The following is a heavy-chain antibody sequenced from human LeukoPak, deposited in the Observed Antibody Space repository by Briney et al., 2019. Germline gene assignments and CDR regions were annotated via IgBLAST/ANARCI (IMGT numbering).Heavy chain of an antibody. J-gene: IGHJ3*02. CDR2: IKSETDGGTT. CDR3: TLRYCSSLGCHRGSFDI. CDR1: GFHFRNPW. D-gene: IGHD2-2*01. V-gene: IGHV3-15*01. Sequence: WGSLRLSFCGSGFHFRNPWISLVRQGPGKGVEWGGRIKSETDGGTTDYAAPVKDRFTISRDDSKNTLYLQMNSLKGADTAVYYCTLRYCSSLGCHRGSFDIWGQGTMVTVSS.